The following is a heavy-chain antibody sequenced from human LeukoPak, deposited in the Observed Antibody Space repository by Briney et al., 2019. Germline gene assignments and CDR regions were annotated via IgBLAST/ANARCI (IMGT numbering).Heavy chain of an antibody. V-gene: IGHV3-7*03. Sequence: GGSLRLSCAASGFTFSSYWMNWARQAPGKGLEWVASINHNGNVNYYVDSVKGRSTISRDNAKNSLYLQMSNLRAEDTAVYFCARGGGLDVWGQGAAVTVSS. D-gene: IGHD3-16*01. CDR2: INHNGNVN. CDR3: ARGGGLDV. J-gene: IGHJ6*02. CDR1: GFTFSSYW.